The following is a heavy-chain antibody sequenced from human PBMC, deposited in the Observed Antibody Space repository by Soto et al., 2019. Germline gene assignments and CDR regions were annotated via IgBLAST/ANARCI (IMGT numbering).Heavy chain of an antibody. CDR2: IYYSENT. CDR1: GGSISSSSHY. D-gene: IGHD3-22*01. Sequence: SETLSLTCTVSGGSISSSSHYWGWIRQTPGKGLEWIGSIYYSENTYYNPSLKSRVAISVDTSKNQVSLRLSSVAAADTAVYYCARHDYYDSSGYYSHFHNWGQGALVTVSS. V-gene: IGHV4-39*01. CDR3: ARHDYYDSSGYYSHFHN. J-gene: IGHJ4*02.